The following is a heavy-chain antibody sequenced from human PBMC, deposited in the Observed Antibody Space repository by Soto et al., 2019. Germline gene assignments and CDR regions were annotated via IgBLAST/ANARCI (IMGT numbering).Heavy chain of an antibody. CDR2: IYWNDDK. J-gene: IGHJ4*02. CDR3: AHSLDGYYDSSGYSHFDY. V-gene: IGHV2-5*01. Sequence: QITWKESGPTLVKPTQTLTLTCTFSGFSLSTSGVGVGWIRQPPGKALEWLALIYWNDDKRYSPSLKSRLTIIKDTSKNQVVLTMTNMHPVDTATYYCAHSLDGYYDSSGYSHFDYWGQGTLVTVSS. CDR1: GFSLSTSGVG. D-gene: IGHD3-22*01.